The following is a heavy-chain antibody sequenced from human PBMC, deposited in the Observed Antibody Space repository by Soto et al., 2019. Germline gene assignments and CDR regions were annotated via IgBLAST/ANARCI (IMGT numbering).Heavy chain of an antibody. Sequence: QITLKESGPTLVKPTQTLTLTCSFSGFSLTTYGVGVGWVRQPPGKALEWLAFTYWDDDNRYNPSLKSRLSTTKDNSKNSVGLTMTHMGPADPATYFLAHRVTLMSTWNFGAFDFWGQGNFVTVPS. J-gene: IGHJ4*03. V-gene: IGHV2-5*02. D-gene: IGHD1-1*01. CDR2: TYWDDDN. CDR3: AHRVTLMSTWNFGAFDF. CDR1: GFSLTTYGVG.